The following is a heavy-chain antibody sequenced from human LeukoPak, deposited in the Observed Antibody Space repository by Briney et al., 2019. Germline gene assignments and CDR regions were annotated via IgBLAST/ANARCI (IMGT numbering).Heavy chain of an antibody. CDR1: GYSFSDYY. V-gene: IGHV1-2*02. CDR3: ARDHYYGSGTGLADF. CDR2: VNPHSGTT. D-gene: IGHD3-10*01. Sequence: GASVKLSCKASGYSFSDYYMNWVRQAPGHGLEWMGWVNPHSGTTKYARKFQGRVTITREKSISTVYMEVSSLTSDDPAVYFCARDHYYGSGTGLADFWGQGTLVIVSS. J-gene: IGHJ4*02.